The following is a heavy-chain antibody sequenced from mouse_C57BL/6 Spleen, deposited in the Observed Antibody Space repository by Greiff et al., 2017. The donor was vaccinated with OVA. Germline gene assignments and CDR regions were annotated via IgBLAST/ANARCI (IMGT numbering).Heavy chain of an antibody. V-gene: IGHV1-81*01. CDR3: ARGSYFDY. Sequence: QVQLKQSGAELARPGASVKLSCKASGYTFTSYGISWVKQSTGQGLEWIGAIYPRSGNTYYNEKFKGKATLTADKSSSTAYMELRSLTSEDSAVYFCARGSYFDYWGKGTTLTVSS. J-gene: IGHJ2*01. CDR2: IYPRSGNT. CDR1: GYTFTSYG.